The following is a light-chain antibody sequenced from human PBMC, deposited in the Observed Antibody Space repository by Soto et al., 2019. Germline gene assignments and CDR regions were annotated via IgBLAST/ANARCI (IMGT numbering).Light chain of an antibody. CDR1: QSVSSS. J-gene: IGKJ4*01. V-gene: IGKV3-11*01. Sequence: EIVLTQSPATLSLSPGERATLSCRASQSVSSSLAWYQQKPGQAPRLLIYGASNGATGIPARFSGTGSGTDFTLTLSSLEPEDFAVYYCQQRYNWPLTFGGGTKVEIK. CDR2: GAS. CDR3: QQRYNWPLT.